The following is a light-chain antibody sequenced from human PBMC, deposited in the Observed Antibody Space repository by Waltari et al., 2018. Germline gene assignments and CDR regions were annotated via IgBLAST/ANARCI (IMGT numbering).Light chain of an antibody. J-gene: IGKJ4*02. CDR1: RSVRKY. CDR3: QQRNDWPLT. Sequence: EIVLTHSPATLSLSPGERATLSCRASRSVRKYLAWYQQKPGQAPRLLIYDTSNRETGIPARFTGSGSGTDFTLTISNVEPEDFAVYYCQQRNDWPLTFGGGTKVEIK. V-gene: IGKV3-11*01. CDR2: DTS.